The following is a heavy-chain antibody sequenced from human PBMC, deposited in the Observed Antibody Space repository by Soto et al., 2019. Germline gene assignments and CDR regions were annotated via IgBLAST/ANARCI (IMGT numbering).Heavy chain of an antibody. V-gene: IGHV4-31*03. CDR2: IFHSGST. J-gene: IGHJ5*02. Sequence: QVRLQESGPGLLKLSQTLSLTCKVSIGYINSGGFYWGGIRQHPGKGLEWIGYIFHSGSTLYNPSLNSRVSLSADTSKNQLSLNLRSVTVADTAVYYCARGGIAGHWFDPWGQGILVTVSS. CDR3: ARGGIAGHWFDP. D-gene: IGHD6-13*01. CDR1: IGYINSGGFY.